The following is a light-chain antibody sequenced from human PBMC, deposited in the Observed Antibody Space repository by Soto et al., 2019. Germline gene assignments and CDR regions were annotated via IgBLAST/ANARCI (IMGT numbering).Light chain of an antibody. V-gene: IGKV1-5*01. CDR1: QSISSR. CDR3: QQYNSYPIA. Sequence: DIQMTQSPSTLSASVGDRVTITCRASQSISSRLAWYQQKPGKAPKLLIYDASSLESGVPSRFSGSGSGTEVTLTISSLQPDDFATYYCQQYNSYPIAFGQGTRLEIK. CDR2: DAS. J-gene: IGKJ5*01.